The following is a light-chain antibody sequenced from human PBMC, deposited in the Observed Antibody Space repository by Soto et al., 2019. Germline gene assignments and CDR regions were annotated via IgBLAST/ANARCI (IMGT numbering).Light chain of an antibody. CDR1: QSVSSN. CDR3: QQYDKRPPLT. J-gene: IGKJ4*01. Sequence: EIVMTQSPGTLSVSPGERATLSCRASQSVSSNVAWYQQKPGQAPRLLIYGASTRATGIPARFSGSGCGTELTLTISSLQSEDFAVYYCQQYDKRPPLTFGGGTEVEIK. V-gene: IGKV3-15*01. CDR2: GAS.